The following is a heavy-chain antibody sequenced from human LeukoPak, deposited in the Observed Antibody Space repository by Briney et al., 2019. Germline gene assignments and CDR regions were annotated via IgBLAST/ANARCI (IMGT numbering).Heavy chain of an antibody. CDR3: ARVDYCSSPSCYNYYYYYMDV. J-gene: IGHJ6*03. V-gene: IGHV4-38-2*01. D-gene: IGHD2-2*01. CDR2: IYHSGNT. CDR1: GYPISSGYY. Sequence: PSETLSLTCAVSGYPISSGYYWGWIRQPPGKGLEWIGSIYHSGNTYYNPSLKSRVTISVDTSKNQFSLNLNSVTSADTAVYYCARVDYCSSPSCYNYYYYYMDVWGKGTTVTVSS.